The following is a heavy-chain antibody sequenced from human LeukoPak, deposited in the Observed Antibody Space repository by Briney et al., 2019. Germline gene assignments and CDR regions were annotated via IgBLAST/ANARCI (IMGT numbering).Heavy chain of an antibody. CDR3: TRESGAFSPFGF. CDR2: VHLSGAS. D-gene: IGHD1-26*01. Sequence: SGTLSLTCAVSGGSILTTNWWSWVRQPPGKGLEWVGEVHLSGASNYNPSLKSRVNMSIDKSKNQLSLELTSVTAADTAIYYCTRESGAFSPFGFWGQGTLVTVSS. V-gene: IGHV4-4*02. CDR1: GGSILTTNW. J-gene: IGHJ4*02.